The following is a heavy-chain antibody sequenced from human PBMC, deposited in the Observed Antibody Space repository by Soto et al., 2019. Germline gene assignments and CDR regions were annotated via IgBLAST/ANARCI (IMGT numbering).Heavy chain of an antibody. CDR2: IIPIFGTA. D-gene: IGHD3-10*01. J-gene: IGHJ6*02. V-gene: IGHV1-69*13. CDR3: ASGVRGVIIDAYYYYGMDV. Sequence: SVKVSCKASGGTFSSYAISWVRQAPGQGLEWMGGIIPIFGTANYAQKFQGRVTITADESTSTAYMELSSLRSEDTAVYYCASGVRGVIIDAYYYYGMDVWGQGTTVTVSS. CDR1: GGTFSSYA.